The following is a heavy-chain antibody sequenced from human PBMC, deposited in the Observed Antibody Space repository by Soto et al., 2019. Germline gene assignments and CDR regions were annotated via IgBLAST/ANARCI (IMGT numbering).Heavy chain of an antibody. Sequence: GSLRLSCAASGFTFSSYAMSWVRQAPGKGLEWVSGISDSGGTTFYADSVKGRFTVSRDNSRNTLYLQMNSLRAEDTAVYYCAQRMRDSNAFEIWGLGTMVTVSS. J-gene: IGHJ3*02. CDR3: AQRMRDSNAFEI. V-gene: IGHV3-23*01. D-gene: IGHD2-15*01. CDR2: ISDSGGTT. CDR1: GFTFSSYA.